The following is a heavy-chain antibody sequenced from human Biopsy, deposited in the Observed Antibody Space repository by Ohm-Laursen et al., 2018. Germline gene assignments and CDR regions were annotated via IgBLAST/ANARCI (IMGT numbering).Heavy chain of an antibody. CDR1: GGTFQKYG. V-gene: IGHV1-69*10. CDR2: IIPMLGTV. D-gene: IGHD3-9*01. Sequence: SVKVSCKVSGGTFQKYGVTWVRQAPGQGLEWMGGIIPMLGTVQYARKLRGRVTITADKPTSTAYMELTSLTSDDTAVYYCATKLTGYFHHWGQGTLVIVSS. CDR3: ATKLTGYFHH. J-gene: IGHJ1*01.